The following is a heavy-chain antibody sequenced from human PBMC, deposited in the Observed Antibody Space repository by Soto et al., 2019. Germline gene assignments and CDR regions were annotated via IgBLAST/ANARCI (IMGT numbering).Heavy chain of an antibody. D-gene: IGHD2-15*01. Sequence: GGSLRLSCAASGFTFSSYAMSWVRQAPGKGLEWVSSISFSDGGTYYADSVKGRLTISRDNSKNTLFLQMNSLRVEDTAVYYCVKDDRILGRRYFDLWGRGTLATVSS. J-gene: IGHJ2*01. V-gene: IGHV3-23*01. CDR2: ISFSDGGT. CDR3: VKDDRILGRRYFDL. CDR1: GFTFSSYA.